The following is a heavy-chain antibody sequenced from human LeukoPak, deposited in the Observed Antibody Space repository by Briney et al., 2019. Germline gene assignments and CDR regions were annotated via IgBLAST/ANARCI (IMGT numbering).Heavy chain of an antibody. CDR2: ISGNDGST. J-gene: IGHJ4*02. Sequence: GGSLRLSCGASGFTFSSYGMSWVRQAPGKGLEWVSLISGNDGSTYYADSVKGRFTISRDNSKNTLYLQMSSLRADDTAVYYCVRRSVTTFDYWGQGTLVTVSS. CDR1: GFTFSSYG. CDR3: VRRSVTTFDY. D-gene: IGHD4-17*01. V-gene: IGHV3-23*01.